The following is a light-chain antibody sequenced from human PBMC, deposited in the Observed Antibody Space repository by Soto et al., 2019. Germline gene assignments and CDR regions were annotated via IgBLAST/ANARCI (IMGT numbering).Light chain of an antibody. J-gene: IGKJ4*01. Sequence: DIQMTQSPSFVSASVGDGVTITCRASQRISTWLAWYQQKPGKAPKLLIYAASTSQSGVPSRFRGSGSGPEFTLTISSLQPDDFAAYYCQQANTFPLTFGGGTQVEIK. CDR1: QRISTW. CDR2: AAS. CDR3: QQANTFPLT. V-gene: IGKV1-12*01.